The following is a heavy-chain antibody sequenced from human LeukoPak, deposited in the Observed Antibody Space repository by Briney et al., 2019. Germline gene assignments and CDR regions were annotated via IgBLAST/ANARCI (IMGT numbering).Heavy chain of an antibody. J-gene: IGHJ6*03. Sequence: ASVKVSCKASGYTFTSYGISWVRQAPGQGLEWMGWISAYNGNTNYAQKLQGRVTMTTDTSTSTAYMELRSLRSDDTAVYYCARDRVWRGGDSPSDYYYYYMDVWGKGTTVTVSS. CDR1: GYTFTSYG. V-gene: IGHV1-18*01. D-gene: IGHD2-21*02. CDR3: ARDRVWRGGDSPSDYYYYYMDV. CDR2: ISAYNGNT.